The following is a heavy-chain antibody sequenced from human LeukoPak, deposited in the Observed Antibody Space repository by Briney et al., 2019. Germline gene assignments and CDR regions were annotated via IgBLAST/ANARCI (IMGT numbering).Heavy chain of an antibody. D-gene: IGHD6-6*01. CDR1: GGSISNNY. CDR3: ARVEAARGYYYYYMDV. Sequence: RTSETLSLTCTVSGGSISNNYWSWIRQPPGKGLEWIGYIYYSGSTNYNPSLKSRVTISVDTSKNQFSLKLSSVTAADTAVYYCARVEAARGYYYYYMDVWGKGTTVTVSS. CDR2: IYYSGST. V-gene: IGHV4-59*12. J-gene: IGHJ6*03.